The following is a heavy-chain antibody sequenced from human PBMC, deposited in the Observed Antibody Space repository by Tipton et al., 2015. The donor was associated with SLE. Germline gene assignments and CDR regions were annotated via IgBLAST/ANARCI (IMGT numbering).Heavy chain of an antibody. CDR2: LYAGGST. CDR3: ARALGVDAFDI. J-gene: IGHJ3*02. D-gene: IGHD2-8*01. CDR1: GVSISTSRYS. V-gene: IGHV4-39*07. Sequence: TLSLTCSVSGVSISTSRYSWGWIRQSPGQGLEWVGRLYAGGSTYFHPSLKSRASISVDTSRTQFSLKLSSVTAADAAVYYCARALGVDAFDIWSQGTMVTVSS.